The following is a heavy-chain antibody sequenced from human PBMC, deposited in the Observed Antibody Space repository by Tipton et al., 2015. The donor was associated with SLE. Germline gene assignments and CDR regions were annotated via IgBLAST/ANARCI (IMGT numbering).Heavy chain of an antibody. CDR2: INHSGNT. D-gene: IGHD3-9*01. CDR3: ARGKRHYDVLTGYYSKPHYFDF. J-gene: IGHJ4*02. Sequence: TLSLTCAVYGGSFSGNYWSWIRQSPGKGLEWIGEINHSGNTNYNPSLKSRVTISVDTSKNQFSLNLSSVTAADTAVYYCARGKRHYDVLTGYYSKPHYFDFWGQGTVVAVSP. CDR1: GGSFSGNY. V-gene: IGHV4-34*01.